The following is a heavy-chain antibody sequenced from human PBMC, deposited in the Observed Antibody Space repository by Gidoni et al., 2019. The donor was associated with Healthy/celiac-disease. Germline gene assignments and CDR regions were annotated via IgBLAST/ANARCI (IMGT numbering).Heavy chain of an antibody. V-gene: IGHV4-4*07. J-gene: IGHJ5*02. CDR3: ARDLAVAGTSWFDP. D-gene: IGHD6-19*01. Sequence: QVQLQESGPGLVRPSETLSLTCTVSGGSLSSYYWSWIRQPAGKGLEWIGRIYTSGSTNYNPSLKSRVTMSVDTSKNQFSLKLSSVTAADTAVYDCARDLAVAGTSWFDPWCQGTLVTVSS. CDR2: IYTSGST. CDR1: GGSLSSYY.